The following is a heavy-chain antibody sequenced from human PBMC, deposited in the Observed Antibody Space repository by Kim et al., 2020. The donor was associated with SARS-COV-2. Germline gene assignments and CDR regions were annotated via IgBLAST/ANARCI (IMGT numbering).Heavy chain of an antibody. CDR2: VYYTWST. V-gene: IGHV4-59*01. D-gene: IGHD2-15*01. CDR1: GDLTSSYY. Sequence: SETLSLTCTVSGDLTSSYYWSWIRQPPGKGLEWIGYVYYTWSTTYNPSLQSRVTISIDTSRSQFSLKLTSVTAADTAVYYCTRGVVTTMVFPWSQGTLVTVSS. CDR3: TRGVVTTMVFP. J-gene: IGHJ5*02.